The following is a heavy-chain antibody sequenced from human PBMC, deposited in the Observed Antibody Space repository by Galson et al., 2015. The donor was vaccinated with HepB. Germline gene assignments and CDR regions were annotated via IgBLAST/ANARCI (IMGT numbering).Heavy chain of an antibody. J-gene: IGHJ4*02. CDR1: GSSFTSYW. V-gene: IGHV5-51*01. D-gene: IGHD3-16*01. CDR3: ARLWGSRPFDY. CDR2: IYPGDSDT. Sequence: QSRAQVTEPGESLRISCKGSGSSFTSYWIGWVRQMPGKGLEWMGIIYPGDSDTRYSPSFQGQVTISADKSISTAYLQWSSLKASDTAMYYCARLWGSRPFDYWGQGTLVTISS.